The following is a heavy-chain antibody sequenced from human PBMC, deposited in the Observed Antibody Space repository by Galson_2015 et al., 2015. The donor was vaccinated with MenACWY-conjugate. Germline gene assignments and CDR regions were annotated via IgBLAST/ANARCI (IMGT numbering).Heavy chain of an antibody. J-gene: IGHJ5*02. D-gene: IGHD3-22*01. CDR3: ARESGDSSGHPSS. V-gene: IGHV3-53*01. CDR2: IYRDGKT. CDR1: GFSVSSEY. Sequence: SLRLSCAASGFSVSSEYMSWVRQAPGKGLEWVSIIYRDGKTFYADSVQGRFTISRDNSKNTLYLQMNSLTAEDTAVYHCARESGDSSGHPSSWGQGTLVTVSS.